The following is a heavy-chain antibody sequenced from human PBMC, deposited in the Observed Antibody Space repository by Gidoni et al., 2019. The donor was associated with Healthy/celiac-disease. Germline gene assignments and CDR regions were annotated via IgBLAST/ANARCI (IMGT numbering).Heavy chain of an antibody. J-gene: IGHJ4*02. D-gene: IGHD3-16*01. Sequence: QVQLVESGGGVVQPGRSLRLSCAASGFTFSSYGMHWVRQAPGKGLEWVAVRSYDGSNKYYADSVKGRFTISRDNSKNTLYLQMNSLRAEDTAVYYCAKGGWGDYLDYWGQGTLVTVSS. V-gene: IGHV3-30*18. CDR2: RSYDGSNK. CDR3: AKGGWGDYLDY. CDR1: GFTFSSYG.